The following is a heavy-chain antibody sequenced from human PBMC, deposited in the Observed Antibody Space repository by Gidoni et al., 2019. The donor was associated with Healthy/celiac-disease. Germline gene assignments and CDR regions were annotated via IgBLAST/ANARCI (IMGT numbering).Heavy chain of an antibody. CDR1: GFTFSSYA. CDR2: ISGSGGST. CDR3: AKVVLGPADSSGYYFDY. Sequence: EVQLLESGGGLVQPGGSLRLSCAASGFTFSSYAMSWVRQAPGKGLEWVSAISGSGGSTYYADSVKGRFTISRDNSKNTLYLQMNSLRAEDTAVYYCAKVVLGPADSSGYYFDYWGQGTLVTVSS. D-gene: IGHD3-22*01. J-gene: IGHJ4*02. V-gene: IGHV3-23*01.